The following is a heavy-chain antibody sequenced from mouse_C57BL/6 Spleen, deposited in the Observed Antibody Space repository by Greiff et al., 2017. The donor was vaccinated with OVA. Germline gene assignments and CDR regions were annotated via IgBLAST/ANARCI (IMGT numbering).Heavy chain of an antibody. CDR2: IWSGGST. CDR1: GFSLTSYG. V-gene: IGHV2-2*01. CDR3: ARVWLPNYYAMDY. D-gene: IGHD2-2*01. Sequence: QVQLQQSGPGLVQPSQSLSITCTVSGFSLTSYGVHWVRQSPGKGLEWLGVIWSGGSTDYNAAFISRLSISKDNSKSQVFFKMNSLQADDTAIYYCARVWLPNYYAMDYWGQGTSVTVSS. J-gene: IGHJ4*01.